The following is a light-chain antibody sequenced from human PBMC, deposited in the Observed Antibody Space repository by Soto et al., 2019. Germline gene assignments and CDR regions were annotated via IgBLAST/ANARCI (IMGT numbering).Light chain of an antibody. V-gene: IGKV3-20*01. CDR2: DTS. Sequence: EIVLTQSPGTLCFSPGERATLSCRASQSLTGRYLAWYQQRPGQAPRLLLYDTSNRATGIPDRFSGSGSGTHFTLTISRLAPEDFAVYYCQQYGSPPPVTFGGGTKVDIK. J-gene: IGKJ4*01. CDR3: QQYGSPPPVT. CDR1: QSLTGRY.